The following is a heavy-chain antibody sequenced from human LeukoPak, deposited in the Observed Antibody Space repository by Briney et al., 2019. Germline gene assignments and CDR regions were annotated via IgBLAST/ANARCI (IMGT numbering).Heavy chain of an antibody. CDR2: ISAYNGNT. J-gene: IGHJ4*02. D-gene: IGHD3-10*02. V-gene: IGHV1-18*01. CDR3: ARDHQSGVRGAYGY. CDR1: GYTFTSYG. Sequence: ASVKVSCKASGYTFTSYGISWVRQAPGQGLEWMGWISAYNGNTNYAQKLQGRVTMTTDTSTSTAYMELSSLRSEDTAVYYCARDHQSGVRGAYGYWGQGTLVTVSS.